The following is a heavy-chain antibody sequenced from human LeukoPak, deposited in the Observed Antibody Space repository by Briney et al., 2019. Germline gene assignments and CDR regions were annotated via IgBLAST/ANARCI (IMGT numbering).Heavy chain of an antibody. CDR3: AGDAYYYGSGSYYPKDAFDI. CDR2: INDDTP. Sequence: GGSLRLSCTTSGFSFNTYSMSWVRQAPGKGLEWVSAINDDTPYYTDSVKGRFTVSRDNSRDTLYLHLNSLRAEDTAVYYCAGDAYYYGSGSYYPKDAFDIWGQGTMVTVSS. V-gene: IGHV3-23*01. CDR1: GFSFNTYS. D-gene: IGHD3-10*01. J-gene: IGHJ3*02.